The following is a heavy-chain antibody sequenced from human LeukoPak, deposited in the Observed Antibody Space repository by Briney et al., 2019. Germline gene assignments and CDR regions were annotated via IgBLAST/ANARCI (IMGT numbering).Heavy chain of an antibody. J-gene: IGHJ4*02. Sequence: SETLSLTCTVSSGSLGSYYWNWLRQPAGKGLEWIGHIYTSGSTNYNPSLKSRVTMSVDTSKNQFPLKLNSVTAADTAFYYCAREHSSSSGKALDYWGQGTLVTVSS. D-gene: IGHD6-6*01. V-gene: IGHV4-4*07. CDR2: IYTSGST. CDR1: SGSLGSYY. CDR3: AREHSSSSGKALDY.